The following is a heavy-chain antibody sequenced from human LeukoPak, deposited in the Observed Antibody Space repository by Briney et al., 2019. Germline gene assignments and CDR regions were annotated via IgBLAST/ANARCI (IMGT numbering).Heavy chain of an antibody. CDR1: GFTFSSYA. CDR3: VRDIVPYSSNWYYFDY. D-gene: IGHD6-13*01. CDR2: IYSGGDT. J-gene: IGHJ4*02. V-gene: IGHV3-66*01. Sequence: GGSLRLSCAASGFTFSSYAMSWVRQAPGKGLEWVSIIYSGGDTYYADSVKGRFTISRDNSKNTLYLQMNSLRAEDTAVYYCVRDIVPYSSNWYYFDYWGQGTLVTVSS.